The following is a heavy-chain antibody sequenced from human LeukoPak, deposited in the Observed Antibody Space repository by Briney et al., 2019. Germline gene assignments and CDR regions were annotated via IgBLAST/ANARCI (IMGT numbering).Heavy chain of an antibody. Sequence: GGSLRLSCAASGFPFSSHGMSWVRQAPGKGLEWVANIKEDGSATYYIDSVKGWFTISRDNAKNSLHLQLNSLRAEDTAVYYCAKDDEGYIYWGQGTLVTVSS. D-gene: IGHD5-18*01. CDR2: IKEDGSAT. CDR1: GFPFSSHG. J-gene: IGHJ4*02. V-gene: IGHV3-7*01. CDR3: AKDDEGYIY.